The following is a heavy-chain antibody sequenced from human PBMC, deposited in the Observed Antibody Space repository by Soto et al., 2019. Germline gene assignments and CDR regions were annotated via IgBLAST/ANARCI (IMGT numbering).Heavy chain of an antibody. CDR2: IFHGGSS. CDR3: VRGGAFHLNY. J-gene: IGHJ4*02. CDR1: GYSITNYNW. V-gene: IGHV4-4*02. Sequence: QVQLQESGPGLMKPSGTLSLTCVVSGYSITNYNWWSWVRQPPGKGLEWIGEIFHGGSSNYNPSLKRRVTISVDTTKNQLSLNVTSVTAADTAVYFCVRGGAFHLNYWGQGTLVTVSS. D-gene: IGHD4-17*01.